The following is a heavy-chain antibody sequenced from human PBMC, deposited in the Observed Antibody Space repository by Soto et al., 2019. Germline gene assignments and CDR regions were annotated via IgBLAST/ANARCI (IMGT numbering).Heavy chain of an antibody. V-gene: IGHV3-64*01. J-gene: IGHJ6*02. CDR1: GFTFSSYA. Sequence: GGSLRLSCAASGFTFSSYAMHWVRQAPGKGLEYVSAISSNGGSTYYANSVKGRFTISRDNSKNTLYLQMGSLRAEDTAVYYCAKELNYDSSGYYFSGYYYYGMDVWGQGTTVTVSS. CDR3: AKELNYDSSGYYFSGYYYYGMDV. D-gene: IGHD3-22*01. CDR2: ISSNGGST.